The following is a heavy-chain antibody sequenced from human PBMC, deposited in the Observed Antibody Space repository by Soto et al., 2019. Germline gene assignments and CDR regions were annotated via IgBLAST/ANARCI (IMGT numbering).Heavy chain of an antibody. J-gene: IGHJ6*02. D-gene: IGHD6-19*01. CDR2: VNPNSGNT. Sequence: ASVKVSCKASGYTFTSYDINWVRQATGQGLEWMGWVNPNSGNTGYAQKFQGRVTMTRNTSISTAYMELSSLRSEDTAVYYCARGLIGSGWSYYYYYYGMDVWGQGTTVTVSS. V-gene: IGHV1-8*01. CDR1: GYTFTSYD. CDR3: ARGLIGSGWSYYYYYYGMDV.